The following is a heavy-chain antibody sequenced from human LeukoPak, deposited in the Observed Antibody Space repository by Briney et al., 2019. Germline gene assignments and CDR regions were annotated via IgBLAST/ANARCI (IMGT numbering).Heavy chain of an antibody. CDR1: GYTFTSYG. CDR2: ISAYNGNT. V-gene: IGHV1-18*01. Sequence: ASVKVSCKASGYTFTSYGISWVRQAPGQGLEWMGWISAYNGNTNYAQKLQGRVTMTTDTSTSTAYMELRSLRSDDTAVYYCARASYSGYFSYYYYGMDVWGQGTTVTVSS. D-gene: IGHD5-12*01. J-gene: IGHJ6*02. CDR3: ARASYSGYFSYYYYGMDV.